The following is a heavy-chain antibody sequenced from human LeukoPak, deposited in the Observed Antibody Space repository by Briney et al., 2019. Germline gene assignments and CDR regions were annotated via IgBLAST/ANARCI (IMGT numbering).Heavy chain of an antibody. CDR3: ARHPILD. J-gene: IGHJ4*02. CDR1: GFTFSDYS. CDR2: ISSGSLYI. V-gene: IGHV3-11*03. D-gene: IGHD3-3*01. Sequence: GGSLRLSCAASGFTFSDYSMSWVRQAPGKGLEWVAYISSGSLYINYADSVKGRFTISRDNAKNSLYLQMNSLRAEDTAVYYCARHPILDWGQGALVTVSS.